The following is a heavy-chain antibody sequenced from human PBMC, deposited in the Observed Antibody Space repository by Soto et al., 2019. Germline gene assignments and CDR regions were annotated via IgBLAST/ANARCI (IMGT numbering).Heavy chain of an antibody. CDR1: GFTFSSYA. D-gene: IGHD2-2*01. V-gene: IGHV3-23*01. J-gene: IGHJ1*01. Sequence: GGSLRLSCAASGFTFSSYAMSWVRQAPGKGLEWVSAISGSGGSTYYADSVKGRFTISRDNSKNTLYLQMNSLRAEDTAVYYCAKAEPALGYCSSTSCRIAEYFQHWGQGTLVTVSS. CDR3: AKAEPALGYCSSTSCRIAEYFQH. CDR2: ISGSGGST.